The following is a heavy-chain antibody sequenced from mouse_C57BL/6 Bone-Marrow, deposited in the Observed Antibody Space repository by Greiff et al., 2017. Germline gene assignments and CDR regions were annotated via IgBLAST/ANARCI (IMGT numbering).Heavy chain of an antibody. J-gene: IGHJ4*01. CDR1: GYTFTSYW. CDR2: IDPSDSYT. CDR3: ARVYYDYDWGFYAMDY. Sequence: QVQLQQPGAELVMPGASVKLSCKASGYTFTSYWMHWVKQRPGQGLEWIGEIDPSDSYTNYNQKFKGKSTLTVDKSSSTAYMRLRSLTSEDSAVYYCARVYYDYDWGFYAMDYWGQGTSVTVSS. V-gene: IGHV1-69*01. D-gene: IGHD2-4*01.